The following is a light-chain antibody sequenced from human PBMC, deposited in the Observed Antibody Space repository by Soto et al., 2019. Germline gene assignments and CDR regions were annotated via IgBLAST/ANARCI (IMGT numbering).Light chain of an antibody. J-gene: IGKJ2*01. CDR2: DAS. V-gene: IGKV3-11*01. Sequence: IVLTQSPATRSLSPGERATLSCRASQSVSSYLAWYQQKPGQAPRLLIYDASNRATGIPARFSGGGSGTDFTLTISSLEPADFAVYYCQQRFNWPRFTFGQGTKLEIK. CDR1: QSVSSY. CDR3: QQRFNWPRFT.